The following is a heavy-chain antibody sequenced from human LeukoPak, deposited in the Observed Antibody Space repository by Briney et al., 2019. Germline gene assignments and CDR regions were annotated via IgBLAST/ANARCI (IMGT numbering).Heavy chain of an antibody. CDR3: VENGVTAMVNPFRY. CDR1: GLTFSRET. J-gene: IGHJ4*02. D-gene: IGHD5-18*01. V-gene: IGHV3-23*01. Sequence: GGSLRLSCVVSGLTFSRETMGWVRQAPGKGLEWVSVISGSSATKKYGDSVKGRFTISRDNSENTLYLHMSGLRADDTAVYFCVENGVTAMVNPFRYWGQGTLVTVSS. CDR2: ISGSSATK.